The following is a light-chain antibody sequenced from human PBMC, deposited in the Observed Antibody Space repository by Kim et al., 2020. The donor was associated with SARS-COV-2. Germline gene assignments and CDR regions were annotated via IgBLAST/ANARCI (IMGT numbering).Light chain of an antibody. V-gene: IGKV1-17*01. CDR3: LQHSTYPIT. J-gene: IGKJ5*01. CDR1: QDIRND. Sequence: AYVGDRGTITCRASQDIRNDLGWYQQNPGRAPKRLIYGASSLQSGVPSRFSGSGYGTEFTLTISSVQPEDFATYFCLQHSTYPITFGQGTRLEIK. CDR2: GAS.